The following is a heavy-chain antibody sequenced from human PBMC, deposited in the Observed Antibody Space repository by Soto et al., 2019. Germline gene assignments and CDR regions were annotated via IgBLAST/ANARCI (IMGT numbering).Heavy chain of an antibody. J-gene: IGHJ3*02. CDR1: GGPFSGYC. CDR2: ICHGGTT. D-gene: IGHD3-22*01. V-gene: IGHV4-59*08. CDR3: ARQRYDSSGYWGLAFDI. Sequence: PSETLSLTCAVYGGPFSGYCWSWIRQPPGKGLEWVGDICHGGTTSYNPSLQSRVTISLETSKSQFSLRLSSVTAADTAVYYCARQRYDSSGYWGLAFDIWGQGTMVTVS.